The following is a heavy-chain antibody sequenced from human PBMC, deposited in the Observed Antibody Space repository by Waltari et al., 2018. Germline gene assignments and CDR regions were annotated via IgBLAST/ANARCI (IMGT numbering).Heavy chain of an antibody. J-gene: IGHJ6*03. CDR3: ATDKGVHYVAGQYYYYMDV. V-gene: IGHV1-69*13. Sequence: QVQLVQSGAEVKKPGSSVKVSCKASGGTFSSYAISWVRQAPGQGLEWMGGIIPIFGTANYAQKFQGRVTITADTSTDTAYMELSSLRSEDTAVYYCATDKGVHYVAGQYYYYMDVWGKGTTVTVSS. D-gene: IGHD3-16*01. CDR1: GGTFSSYA. CDR2: IIPIFGTA.